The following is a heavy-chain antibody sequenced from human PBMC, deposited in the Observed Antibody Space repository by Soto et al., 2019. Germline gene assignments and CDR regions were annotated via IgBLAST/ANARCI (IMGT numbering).Heavy chain of an antibody. J-gene: IGHJ4*02. Sequence: GSLTLSCAPSGFTFSSYSTNWVRQAPGKGLEWASSISSSSSYIYYADSVKGRFTISRDNAKNSLYLQMNSLRAEDTAVYYWARRNVDTAMVTGDYWGQGTLVTVSS. D-gene: IGHD5-18*01. V-gene: IGHV3-21*01. CDR3: ARRNVDTAMVTGDY. CDR2: ISSSSSYI. CDR1: GFTFSSYS.